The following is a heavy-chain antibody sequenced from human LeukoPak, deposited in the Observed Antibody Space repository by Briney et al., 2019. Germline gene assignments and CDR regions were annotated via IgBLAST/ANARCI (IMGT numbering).Heavy chain of an antibody. V-gene: IGHV3-21*03. Sequence: GGSLRLSCAASGFTFSSYSMNWVRQAPGKGLEWVSSISSSSSYIYYADSVKGRFTISRDNAKNSLYLQMNSLKTEDTAVYYCTRDEDDFWSGYFGYWGQGTLVTVSS. CDR2: ISSSSSYI. CDR1: GFTFSSYS. D-gene: IGHD3-3*01. CDR3: TRDEDDFWSGYFGY. J-gene: IGHJ4*02.